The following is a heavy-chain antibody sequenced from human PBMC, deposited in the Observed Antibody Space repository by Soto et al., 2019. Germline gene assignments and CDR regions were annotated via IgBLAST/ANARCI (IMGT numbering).Heavy chain of an antibody. Sequence: QVQLQESGPGLMKPSETLSLTCTVSGGSISGSSYYWTWIRQPPGKGLEWIGYTYFTGTTDCNPSLKSRVTISADPSKNQFSLTLTSVTAADTAVYYCAREGRRISMIRGFDSWGQGILVTVSS. CDR2: TYFTGTT. V-gene: IGHV4-61*01. CDR3: AREGRRISMIRGFDS. D-gene: IGHD3-10*01. J-gene: IGHJ4*02. CDR1: GGSISGSSYY.